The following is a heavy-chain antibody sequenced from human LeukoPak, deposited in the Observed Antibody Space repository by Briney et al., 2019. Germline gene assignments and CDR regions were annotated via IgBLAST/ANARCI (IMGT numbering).Heavy chain of an antibody. D-gene: IGHD5-18*01. Sequence: GGSLRLSCAASGFTFSSYAMSWVRQAPGKGLEWVSAISGSGGSTYYADSVKGRFTISRDNSKNTLYLQMNSLRAEDTAVYYCARGQLSVFDSGMDVWGQGTTVTVSS. CDR2: ISGSGGST. V-gene: IGHV3-23*01. CDR3: ARGQLSVFDSGMDV. J-gene: IGHJ6*02. CDR1: GFTFSSYA.